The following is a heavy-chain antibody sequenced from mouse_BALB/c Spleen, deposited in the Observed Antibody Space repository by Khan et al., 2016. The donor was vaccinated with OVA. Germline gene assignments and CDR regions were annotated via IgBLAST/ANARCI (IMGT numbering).Heavy chain of an antibody. CDR1: GYTFTKNG. V-gene: IGHV9-3-1*01. CDR2: INTYTGEP. CDR3: ARVGCSGTMVS. J-gene: IGHJ4*01. Sequence: VQLVESGPELKKPGEPVKISCKASGYTFTKNGMNWAKQAPGQGLKWMGWINTYTGEPTYAADFKGRFAFSLETSASTAYLQINNLKNEDTATYLCARVGCSGTMVSWGQGTSVTVS.